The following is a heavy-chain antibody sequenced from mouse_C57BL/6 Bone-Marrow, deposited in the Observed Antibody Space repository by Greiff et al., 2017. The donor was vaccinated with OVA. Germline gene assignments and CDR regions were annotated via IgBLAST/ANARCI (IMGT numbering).Heavy chain of an antibody. J-gene: IGHJ4*01. Sequence: EVQLVESGGGLVKPGGSLKLSCAASGFTFSDYGMHWVRQAPEKGLEWVAYISSGSSTIYYADTVKGRFTISRDNAKNTLFLQMTSLRSEDTAMYYCASRLLRNAMDYWGQGTSVTVSS. CDR2: ISSGSSTI. D-gene: IGHD2-3*01. CDR1: GFTFSDYG. V-gene: IGHV5-17*01. CDR3: ASRLLRNAMDY.